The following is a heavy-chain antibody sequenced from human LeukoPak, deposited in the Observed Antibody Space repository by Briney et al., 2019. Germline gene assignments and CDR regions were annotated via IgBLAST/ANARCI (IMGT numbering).Heavy chain of an antibody. CDR1: TFIFGSYS. V-gene: IGHV3-23*01. Sequence: PGGSLRLSCVGSTFIFGSYSMNWVRQAPGKGLEWVSAISGSGGSTYYADSVKGRFTISRDNSKNTLYLQMNSLRAEDTAVYYCAPKWEGYRFGPNWFDPWGQGTLVTVSS. CDR3: APKWEGYRFGPNWFDP. CDR2: ISGSGGST. D-gene: IGHD1-26*01. J-gene: IGHJ5*02.